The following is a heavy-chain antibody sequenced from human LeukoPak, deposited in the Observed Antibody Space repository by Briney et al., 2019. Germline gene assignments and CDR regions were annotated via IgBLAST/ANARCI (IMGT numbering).Heavy chain of an antibody. CDR2: ISGSGGST. D-gene: IGHD5-18*01. V-gene: IGHV3-23*01. CDR3: AKDRGYSYGLFDY. Sequence: PGGSLRLSCAASGFTCSSYAMSWVRQAPGKGLEWVSAISGSGGSTYYADSVKGRFTISRDNSKNTLYLQMNSLRAEDTAVYYSAKDRGYSYGLFDYWGQGTLVTVSS. CDR1: GFTCSSYA. J-gene: IGHJ4*02.